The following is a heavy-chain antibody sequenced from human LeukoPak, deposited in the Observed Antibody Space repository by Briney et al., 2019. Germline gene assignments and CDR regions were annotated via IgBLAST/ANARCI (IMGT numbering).Heavy chain of an antibody. Sequence: GGSLRLSCEASGFTFSSYWMHWVRQVPGKGRVCVSRINSEGTSSIYAGSVKGRFTICRDNAKNTLDLQMDSLRVDDTAVYHCARGDLVAATYYYYYMDVWGKGTTVTVSS. J-gene: IGHJ6*03. CDR1: GFTFSSYW. CDR3: ARGDLVAATYYYYYMDV. V-gene: IGHV3-74*01. CDR2: INSEGTSS. D-gene: IGHD1-26*01.